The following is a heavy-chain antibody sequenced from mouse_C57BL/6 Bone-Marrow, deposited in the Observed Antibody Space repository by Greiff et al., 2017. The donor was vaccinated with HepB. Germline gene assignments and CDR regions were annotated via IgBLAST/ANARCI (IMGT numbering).Heavy chain of an antibody. CDR3: ARRVLRYWYFDV. CDR1: GFTFSDYG. V-gene: IGHV5-17*01. Sequence: EVQLVESGGGLVKPGGSLKLSCAASGFTFSDYGMHWVRQAPEKGLEWVAYISSGSSTIYYADTVKGRFTLSRDNAKNTLFLQMTSLRSEDTAMYYCARRVLRYWYFDVWGTGTTVTVSS. J-gene: IGHJ1*03. CDR2: ISSGSSTI. D-gene: IGHD1-1*01.